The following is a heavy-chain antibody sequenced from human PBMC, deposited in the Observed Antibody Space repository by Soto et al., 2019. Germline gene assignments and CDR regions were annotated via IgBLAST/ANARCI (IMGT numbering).Heavy chain of an antibody. CDR1: GFTFINYA. CDR2: ISNDGSQK. Sequence: VQLVESGGGVVQPGRSLRLSCASSGFTFINYAMHWVRLAPGTWPEWLDVISNDGSQKHYADSVKGRFTISRDDSKNTLYLQMDSLRAEDRTLDSCAEVTDSGSFYRWFEPWGQGTLVTVSS. J-gene: IGHJ5*02. D-gene: IGHD1-26*01. V-gene: IGHV3-30*18. CDR3: AEVTDSGSFYRWFEP.